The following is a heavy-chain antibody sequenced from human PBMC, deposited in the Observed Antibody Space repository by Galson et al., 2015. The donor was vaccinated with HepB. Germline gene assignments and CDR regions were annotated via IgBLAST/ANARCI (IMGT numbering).Heavy chain of an antibody. Sequence: SLRLSCAASGFKFDEYTMHWVRQAPGKGLEWVSLTTWDGGSTNYADSVKGRFTISRDNSKNSLYLQMNSLRTEDTALYYCAKTGYTSGGGVYYFDNWGQGTLVTVSS. V-gene: IGHV3-43*01. D-gene: IGHD6-19*01. CDR3: AKTGYTSGGGVYYFDN. CDR2: TTWDGGST. CDR1: GFKFDEYT. J-gene: IGHJ4*02.